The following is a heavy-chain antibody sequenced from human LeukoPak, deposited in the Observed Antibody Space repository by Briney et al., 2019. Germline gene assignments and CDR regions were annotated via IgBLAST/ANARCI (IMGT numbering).Heavy chain of an antibody. J-gene: IGHJ4*02. D-gene: IGHD4-23*01. V-gene: IGHV1-69*02. Sequence: ASVKVSCKASGGTFSSYTISWVRQAPGQGLEWMGRIIPILGIANYAQKFQGRVTITADKSTSTAYMELSSLRSEDTAVYYCAGAYGGNDPNFDYWGQGTLVTVSS. CDR3: AGAYGGNDPNFDY. CDR2: IIPILGIA. CDR1: GGTFSSYT.